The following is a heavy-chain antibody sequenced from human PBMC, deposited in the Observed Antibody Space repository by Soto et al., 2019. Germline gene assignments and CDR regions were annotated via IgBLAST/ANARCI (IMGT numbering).Heavy chain of an antibody. V-gene: IGHV4-4*02. CDR2: IYHRGST. D-gene: IGHD3-22*01. Sequence: QVQLQESGPGLVKPSGTLSLTCAVSGGSISSSNLCRGVRQLPGKVLEWIWEIYHRGSTNYNPPPKSRVTISVAKSKNQFSLKLSSVTAADTAMYYCARVDYYARSGSYYNYFAYWGQGTLVTVSS. J-gene: IGHJ4*02. CDR1: GGSISSSNL. CDR3: ARVDYYARSGSYYNYFAY.